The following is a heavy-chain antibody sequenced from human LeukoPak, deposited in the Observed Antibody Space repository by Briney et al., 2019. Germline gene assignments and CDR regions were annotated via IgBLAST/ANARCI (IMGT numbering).Heavy chain of an antibody. CDR2: IYYSGST. V-gene: IGHV4-59*01. J-gene: IGHJ4*02. CDR1: GGSISSYY. CDR3: ARGGHYYDSSGYPFDY. D-gene: IGHD3-22*01. Sequence: SETLSLTCTVSGGSISSYYWSWIRQPPGKGLEWIGYIYYSGSTNYNPSLKSRVTISVDTSKNQFSLKLSSVTAADTAVYYCARGGHYYDSSGYPFDYWGQGTLATVSS.